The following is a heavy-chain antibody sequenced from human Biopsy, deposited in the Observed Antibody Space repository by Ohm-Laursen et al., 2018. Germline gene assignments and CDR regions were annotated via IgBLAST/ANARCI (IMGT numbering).Heavy chain of an antibody. V-gene: IGHV4-59*12. J-gene: IGHJ6*02. Sequence: GTLSLTCTLSGDSITRSYWSWIRQSPGKGLEWIGHTYKGGNTNHNPSLKSRVSMSVDTSKNQLSLTLRSVTAADTAVYYCARDLPPSYYYAMDVWGQGTTVTVSS. CDR1: GDSITRSY. CDR3: ARDLPPSYYYAMDV. CDR2: TYKGGNT.